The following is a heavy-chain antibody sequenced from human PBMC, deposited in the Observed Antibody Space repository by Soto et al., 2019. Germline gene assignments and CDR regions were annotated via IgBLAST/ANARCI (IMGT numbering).Heavy chain of an antibody. D-gene: IGHD2-15*01. CDR3: TTGSVEGI. J-gene: IGHJ6*02. CDR2: IKTSAGGGAT. CDR1: GFSFNEAW. Sequence: EVQLVESAGGLVKPGGSLRLSCVASGFSFNEAWMNWVRQAPGQGLEWVGRIKTSAGGGATNYAGPVQGRFTISRDDSKNTRYLHKNSRRTEDTAIYYCTTGSVEGIWGQGTTVIVSS. V-gene: IGHV3-15*07.